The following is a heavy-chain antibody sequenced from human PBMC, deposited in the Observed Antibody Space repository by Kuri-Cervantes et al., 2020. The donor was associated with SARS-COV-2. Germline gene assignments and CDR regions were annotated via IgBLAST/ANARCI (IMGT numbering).Heavy chain of an antibody. Sequence: GESLKISCAASGFTFSSYSMNWVRQAPGKGLEWVSSISSSSSYIYYADSVKGRFTISRDNAKNSLYPQMNSLRAEDTAVYYCARLNYYGSGSYDYWGQGTLVTVSS. J-gene: IGHJ4*02. CDR3: ARLNYYGSGSYDY. CDR2: ISSSSSYI. D-gene: IGHD3-10*01. CDR1: GFTFSSYS. V-gene: IGHV3-21*01.